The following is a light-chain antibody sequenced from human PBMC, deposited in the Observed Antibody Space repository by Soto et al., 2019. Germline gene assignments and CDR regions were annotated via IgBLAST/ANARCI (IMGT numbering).Light chain of an antibody. V-gene: IGKV1-39*01. CDR2: EAS. CDR3: QQSYSTPT. Sequence: DIQLTQSPSSLSASVGDRVTMTCRASQSMSIYLNWYQHKPGKAPKLLIFEASSLQSGVPSRFSGSGSGTDVTLTISSLQLEDIATYYCQQSYSTPTFGQGTTVEIK. CDR1: QSMSIY. J-gene: IGKJ1*01.